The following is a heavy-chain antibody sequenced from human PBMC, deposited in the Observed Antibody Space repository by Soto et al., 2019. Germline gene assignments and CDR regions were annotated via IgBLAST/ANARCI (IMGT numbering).Heavy chain of an antibody. D-gene: IGHD6-6*01. Sequence: VQLVQSGPAGKKPWSSVKVSFKASGGTFSSYTISWVRQAPGPGLEWMVRIIPILGIANYAQKFQGRVTITADKSTSTAYMEVSSLRSEDTAVYYCASDYNYSSSCWCDPWGQGSLVIVSS. CDR1: GGTFSSYT. CDR3: ASDYNYSSSCWCDP. V-gene: IGHV1-69*02. CDR2: IIPILGIA. J-gene: IGHJ5*02.